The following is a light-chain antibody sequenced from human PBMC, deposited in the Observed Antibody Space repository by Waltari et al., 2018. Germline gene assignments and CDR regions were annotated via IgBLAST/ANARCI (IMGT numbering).Light chain of an antibody. CDR3: MQSKQLPWT. J-gene: IGKJ1*01. CDR2: EVS. Sequence: DIVMTQTPLSLSVTPGQPASISCKSSQSLLHSDGKNYLYWYLQKPGQSPQLLICEVSNRFSGVPDRFSGSGSGTDFTLKISRVEAEDVGVYYCMQSKQLPWTFGQGTRVEIK. V-gene: IGKV2D-29*02. CDR1: QSLLHSDGKNY.